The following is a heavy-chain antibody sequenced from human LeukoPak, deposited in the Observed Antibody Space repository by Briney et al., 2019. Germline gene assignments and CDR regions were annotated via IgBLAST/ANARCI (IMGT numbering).Heavy chain of an antibody. CDR2: IHYSGST. CDR1: GGSISSSSYY. V-gene: IGHV4-39*07. J-gene: IGHJ4*02. CDR3: ARVDGYSYGRFDY. D-gene: IGHD5-18*01. Sequence: SETLSLTCTVSGGSISSSSYYWGWIRQPPGKGLEWIGSIHYSGSTNYNPSLKSRVTISVDTSKNQFSLKLNSVTAADTAVYYCARVDGYSYGRFDYWGQGTLVTVSS.